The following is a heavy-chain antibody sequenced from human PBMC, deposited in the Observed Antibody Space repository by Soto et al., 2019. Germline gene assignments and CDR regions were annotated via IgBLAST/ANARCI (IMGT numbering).Heavy chain of an antibody. CDR3: ASHDPGARFDP. CDR1: RYIFTAYF. V-gene: IGHV1-2*02. D-gene: IGHD1-1*01. J-gene: IGHJ5*02. CDR2: INPNKGAT. Sequence: QVQLVQSGAEVKKPGASVKVSCKAPRYIFTAYFMHWVRQAPGQGLEWMGWINPNKGATHYGLSFQGRVTMTRDTSISTAYMELSSLRSDDTAVYYFASHDPGARFDPWGQGILVIVSS.